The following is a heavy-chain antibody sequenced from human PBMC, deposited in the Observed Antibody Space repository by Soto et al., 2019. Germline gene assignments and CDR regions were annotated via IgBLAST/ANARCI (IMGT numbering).Heavy chain of an antibody. CDR2: IVVGSGNT. CDR3: AAEVAGIWAAAYDY. CDR1: GFTFTSSA. J-gene: IGHJ4*02. D-gene: IGHD6-19*01. V-gene: IGHV1-58*01. Sequence: AASVKVSCKASGFTFTSSAVQWVRQARGQRLEWIGWIVVGSGNTNYAQKFQERVTITRDMSTSTAYMELSSLRSEDTAVYYCAAEVAGIWAAAYDYWGQGTLVTVSS.